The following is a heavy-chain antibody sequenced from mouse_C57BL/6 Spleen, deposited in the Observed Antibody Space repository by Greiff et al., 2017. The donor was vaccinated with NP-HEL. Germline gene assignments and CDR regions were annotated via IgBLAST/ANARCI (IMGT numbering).Heavy chain of an antibody. CDR2: ISNGGGST. CDR3: ARDYYYGSYWYFDV. D-gene: IGHD1-1*01. CDR1: GFTFSDYY. V-gene: IGHV5-12*01. Sequence: EVQGVESGGGLVQPGGSLKLSCAASGFTFSDYYMYWVRQTPEKRLEWVAYISNGGGSTYYPDTVKGRFTISRDNAKNTLYLQMSRLKSEDTAMYYCARDYYYGSYWYFDVWGTGTTVTVSS. J-gene: IGHJ1*03.